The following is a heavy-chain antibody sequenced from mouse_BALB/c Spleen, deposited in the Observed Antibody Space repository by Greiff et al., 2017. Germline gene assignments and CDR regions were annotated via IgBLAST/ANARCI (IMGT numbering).Heavy chain of an antibody. CDR1: GDSITSGY. V-gene: IGHV3-8*02. D-gene: IGHD2-12*01. J-gene: IGHJ3*01. CDR3: ARYSYDEAWFAY. CDR2: ISYSGST. Sequence: EVQLKESGPSLVKPSQTLSLTCSVTGDSITSGYWNWIRKFPGNKLEYMGYISYSGSTYYNPSLKSRISITRDTSKNQYYLQLNSVTTEDTATYYCARYSYDEAWFAYWGQGTLVTVSA.